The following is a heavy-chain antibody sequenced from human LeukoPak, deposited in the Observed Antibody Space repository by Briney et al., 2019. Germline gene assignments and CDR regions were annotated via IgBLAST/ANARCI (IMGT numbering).Heavy chain of an antibody. J-gene: IGHJ6*02. CDR3: ATQVGLSGIYTAYSSTDV. Sequence: PSETLSLTCIVSGGSIRNNRYYWGWIRQPPGKGLEWIGNIYYSGSTYYNPSLKSRVIISVDTSQNQFSLKLSCVSASNAADSCSATQVGLSGIYTAYSSTDVWGRGTTVTVSS. D-gene: IGHD1-26*01. CDR2: IYYSGST. V-gene: IGHV4-39*01. CDR1: GGSIRNNRYY.